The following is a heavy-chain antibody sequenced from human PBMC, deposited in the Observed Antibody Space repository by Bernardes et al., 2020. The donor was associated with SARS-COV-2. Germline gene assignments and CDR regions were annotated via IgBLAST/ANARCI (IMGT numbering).Heavy chain of an antibody. CDR2: ISSSSSYI. CDR1: GFTFSSYS. V-gene: IGHV3-21*01. Sequence: GSLRLSCAASGFTFSSYSMNWVRQAPGKGLEWVSSISSSSSYIYYADSVKGRFTISRDNAKNSLYLQMNSLRAEDTAVYYCARVYYDFWSGYYGYYYYMDVWGKGTTVTVSS. J-gene: IGHJ6*03. CDR3: ARVYYDFWSGYYGYYYYMDV. D-gene: IGHD3-3*01.